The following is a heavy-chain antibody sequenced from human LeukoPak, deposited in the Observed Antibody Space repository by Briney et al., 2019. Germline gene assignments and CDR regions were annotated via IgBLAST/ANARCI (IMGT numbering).Heavy chain of an antibody. V-gene: IGHV3-30-3*01. Sequence: GRSLRLSCAASGFTFSSYAMHWVRQAPGKGLEWVAVISYDGSNKYYADSVKGRFTISRDNSKNTLYLQMNSLRAEDTAVYYCARDPDVGIAVAGYYFDYWGQGTLVTVYS. J-gene: IGHJ4*02. CDR3: ARDPDVGIAVAGYYFDY. CDR1: GFTFSSYA. CDR2: ISYDGSNK. D-gene: IGHD6-19*01.